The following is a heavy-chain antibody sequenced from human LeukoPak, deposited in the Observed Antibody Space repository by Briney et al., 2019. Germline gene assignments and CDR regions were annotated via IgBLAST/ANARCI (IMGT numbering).Heavy chain of an antibody. Sequence: GGSLRLSCAASGFTFNTFAVNWVRQAPGMGLEWVSSISGGGYNTFYSDSVKGRFTISRDNAKNSLYLQMNSLRAEDTAVYYCARDALIAAVDFDYWGQGTLVTVSS. D-gene: IGHD6-13*01. CDR3: ARDALIAAVDFDY. J-gene: IGHJ4*02. V-gene: IGHV3-21*01. CDR1: GFTFNTFA. CDR2: ISGGGYNT.